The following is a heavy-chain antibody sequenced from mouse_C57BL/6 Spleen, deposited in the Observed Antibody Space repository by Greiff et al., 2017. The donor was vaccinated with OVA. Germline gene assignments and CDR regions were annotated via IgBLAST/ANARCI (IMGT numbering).Heavy chain of an antibody. CDR2: IWRGGST. Sequence: VQLVESGPGLVQPSQSLSITCTVSGFSLTSYGVHWVRQSPGKGLEWLGVIWRGGSTDYNAAFMSRLSITKDNSKSQVFFKMNSLQADDTAIYYCAKNSHYGSSHYAMDYWGQGTSVTVSS. J-gene: IGHJ4*01. CDR1: GFSLTSYG. D-gene: IGHD1-1*01. CDR3: AKNSHYGSSHYAMDY. V-gene: IGHV2-5*01.